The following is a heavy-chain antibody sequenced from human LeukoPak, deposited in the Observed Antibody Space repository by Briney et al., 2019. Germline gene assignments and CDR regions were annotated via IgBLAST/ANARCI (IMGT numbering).Heavy chain of an antibody. CDR2: ISGSGGNT. V-gene: IGHV3-23*01. Sequence: PGGSLRLSCAASGFTFNTYAMTWVRQAPGKGLEWVSAISGSGGNTYYADSVKGRFTIFRDNSKNTLYLQMNSLRAEDTALYYCAKDIHHSTVAGPFDYWGQGTLVTVSS. CDR3: AKDIHHSTVAGPFDY. D-gene: IGHD6-19*01. CDR1: GFTFNTYA. J-gene: IGHJ4*02.